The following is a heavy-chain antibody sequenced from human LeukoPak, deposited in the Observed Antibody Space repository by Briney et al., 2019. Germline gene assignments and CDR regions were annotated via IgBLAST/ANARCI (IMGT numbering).Heavy chain of an antibody. Sequence: PGGPLRLSCAASGFTVSSNYMSWVRQAPGKGLEWVSSISSSSSYIYYADSVKGRFTISRDNAKNSLYLQMNSLRAEDTAMYYCASIVVVPAARSHFDYWGQGTLVTVSS. J-gene: IGHJ4*02. D-gene: IGHD2-2*01. CDR3: ASIVVVPAARSHFDY. V-gene: IGHV3-21*01. CDR2: ISSSSSYI. CDR1: GFTVSSNY.